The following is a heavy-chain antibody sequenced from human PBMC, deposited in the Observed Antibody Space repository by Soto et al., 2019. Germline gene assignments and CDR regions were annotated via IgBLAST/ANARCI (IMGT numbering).Heavy chain of an antibody. V-gene: IGHV1-18*01. CDR1: GYTFTSYG. D-gene: IGHD2-15*01. Sequence: QVQLVQSGAEVKKPGASVKVSCKASGYTFTSYGISWERQAPGQGLEWMGWISAYNGNTNYAQKLQGRVTMTTDTSTISAYMELKSLRSDDTAVYYCVVAAQPYYFDYWGQGTLVTVSS. J-gene: IGHJ4*02. CDR2: ISAYNGNT. CDR3: VVAAQPYYFDY.